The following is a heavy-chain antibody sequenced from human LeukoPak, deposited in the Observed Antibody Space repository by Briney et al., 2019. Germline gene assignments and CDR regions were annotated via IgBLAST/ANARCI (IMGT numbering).Heavy chain of an antibody. Sequence: GGSLRLSCAASGYTFTGYWISWVRQAPGKGLEWVANIKQDGSEKNYVDSVRGRFTISRDNAKNSVFLQMNSLRAEDTALYYCARENFGRPHFDNWGQGTLVTVSS. CDR3: ARENFGRPHFDN. CDR1: GYTFTGYW. CDR2: IKQDGSEK. D-gene: IGHD1-7*01. J-gene: IGHJ4*02. V-gene: IGHV3-7*01.